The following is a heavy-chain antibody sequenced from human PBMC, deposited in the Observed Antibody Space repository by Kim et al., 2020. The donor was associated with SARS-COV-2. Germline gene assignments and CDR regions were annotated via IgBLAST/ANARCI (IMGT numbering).Heavy chain of an antibody. CDR3: ARATGCSDTTCAFWYFDL. CDR1: GGSISSGDYY. CDR2: MYYTGSSY. Sequence: SETLSLTCTVSGGSISSGDYYWSWIRQHPETGLEWIGYMYYTGSSYYYNPSLKSRVSISVDTSKNQFSLKMKYVTAADTAVYYCARATGCSDTTCAFWYFDLWGRGSLVTVST. V-gene: IGHV4-31*03. J-gene: IGHJ2*01. D-gene: IGHD2-15*01.